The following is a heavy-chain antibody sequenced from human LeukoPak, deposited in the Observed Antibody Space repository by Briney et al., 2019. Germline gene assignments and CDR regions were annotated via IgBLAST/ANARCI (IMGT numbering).Heavy chain of an antibody. J-gene: IGHJ3*02. CDR1: GYTFTSYA. V-gene: IGHV7-4-1*02. CDR3: ARGVNHLYSSSWFVAFDI. Sequence: ASVKVSCKASGYTFTSYAMNWVRQAPGQGLEWMGWINTNTGNPTYAQGFTGRFVFSLGTSVSTAYLQISSLKAEDTAVYYCARGVNHLYSSSWFVAFDIWGQGTMVTVSS. D-gene: IGHD6-13*01. CDR2: INTNTGNP.